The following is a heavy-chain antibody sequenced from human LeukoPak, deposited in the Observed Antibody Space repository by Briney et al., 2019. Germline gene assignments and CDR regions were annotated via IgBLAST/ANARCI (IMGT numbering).Heavy chain of an antibody. D-gene: IGHD1-26*01. CDR1: GGSFSGYY. CDR3: ARDPIGELRPHLDY. V-gene: IGHV4-34*01. Sequence: PSETLSLTCAVYGGSFSGYYWSWIRQPPGKGLEWIGEINHSGSTNYNPSLKSRVTISVDTSKNQFSLKLSSVTAADTAVYYCARDPIGELRPHLDYWGQGTLVTVSS. J-gene: IGHJ4*02. CDR2: INHSGST.